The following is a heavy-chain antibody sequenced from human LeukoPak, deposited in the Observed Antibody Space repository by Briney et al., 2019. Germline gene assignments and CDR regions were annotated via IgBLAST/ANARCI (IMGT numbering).Heavy chain of an antibody. V-gene: IGHV1-69*05. CDR1: GGTFSSYA. CDR2: IIPIFGTA. CDR3: ARDPLRGYYVSSGYYLGST. J-gene: IGHJ5*02. Sequence: SVKVSCKASGGTFSSYAISWVRQAPGQGLEWMGRIIPIFGTANYAQKFQGRVTITTDESTSTAYMELSSLRSEDTAVYYCARDPLRGYYVSSGYYLGSTWGQGTLVTVSS. D-gene: IGHD3-22*01.